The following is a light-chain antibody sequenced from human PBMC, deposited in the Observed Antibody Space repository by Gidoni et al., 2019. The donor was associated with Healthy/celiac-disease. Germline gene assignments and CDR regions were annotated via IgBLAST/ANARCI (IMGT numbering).Light chain of an antibody. CDR2: DAS. CDR1: QDISNY. CDR3: QQYDNLPPNT. J-gene: IGKJ2*01. Sequence: IKMTPSTSSLSASVGDRVTITCQASQDISNYLNWYQQKPGKAPKLLIYDASNLETGVPSRFSGSGSGTDFTFTISSLQPEDIATYYCQQYDNLPPNTFGQGTKLEIK. V-gene: IGKV1-33*01.